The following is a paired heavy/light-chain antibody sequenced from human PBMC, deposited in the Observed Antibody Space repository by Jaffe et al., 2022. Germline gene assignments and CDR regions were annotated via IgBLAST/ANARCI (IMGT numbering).Heavy chain of an antibody. CDR3: ARPTRAASVAMAFDN. CDR2: VYRSGSA. V-gene: IGHV4-38-2*01. J-gene: IGHJ4*02. D-gene: IGHD5-12*01. Sequence: QVQLQESGPGLVKPSETLSLTCSVSGYSISSGYYWGWIRQSPVTGLEWIGSVYRSGSAYYSPSLRSRVTISVDTSKNQFSLTVNSVTAADTAVYYCARPTRAASVAMAFDNWGQGALVTVSS. CDR1: GYSISSGYY.
Light chain of an antibody. CDR3: SSYTGTTNFEV. CDR1: ITDVGRYNY. CDR2: DVY. J-gene: IGLJ1*01. Sequence: QSALTQPASVSGSPGQSITISCTGTITDVGRYNYVSWYQQHPGKAPKLLIYDVYNRPSGVSTRFSGSKSGNTASLTISGLQAEDEADYYCSSYTGTTNFEVFGPGTKVTVL. V-gene: IGLV2-14*03.